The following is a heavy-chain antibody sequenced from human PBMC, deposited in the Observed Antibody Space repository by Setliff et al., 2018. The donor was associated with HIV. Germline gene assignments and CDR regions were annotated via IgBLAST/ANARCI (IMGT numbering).Heavy chain of an antibody. CDR2: IYYSGTT. J-gene: IGHJ5*02. CDR1: GGSISSHY. CDR3: ARHRYSSSINWFDP. V-gene: IGHV4-59*04. D-gene: IGHD6-13*01. Sequence: SETLSLTCTVSGGSISSHYRSWIRQPPGKGLEWIGSIYYSGTTYYNPSLKSRVTMSIDTSQNQFSLKLTSVTATDTAVYYCARHRYSSSINWFDPWGQGTLVTVSS.